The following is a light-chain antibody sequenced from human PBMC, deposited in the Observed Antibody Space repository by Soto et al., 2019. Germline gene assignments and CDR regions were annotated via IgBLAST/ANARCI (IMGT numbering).Light chain of an antibody. J-gene: IGKJ4*01. Sequence: EIVLTQSPGTLSLSPGETATLSCRARQTVRSTYLAWYQQKPGQAPRLLIYGASTRATGIPDRFSGSGSGTDFTLTISRLEPEDFAVSYCQQFGTSPPVTFGGGTKVE. CDR2: GAS. CDR1: QTVRSTY. V-gene: IGKV3-20*01. CDR3: QQFGTSPPVT.